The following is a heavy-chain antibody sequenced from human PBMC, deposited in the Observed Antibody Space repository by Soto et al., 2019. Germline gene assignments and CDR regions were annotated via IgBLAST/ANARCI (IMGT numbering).Heavy chain of an antibody. V-gene: IGHV3-64*01. CDR2: ISSNGGST. Sequence: EVQLVESGGGLVQPGGSLRLSCAASGFTFSSYAMHWVRQAPGKGLEYVSAISSNGGSTYYANSVKGRFTISRDNSKNTLYLQMGSLRAEDMAVYYCARGVSGSCLFDYWGQGTLVTVSS. CDR3: ARGVSGSCLFDY. D-gene: IGHD1-26*01. J-gene: IGHJ4*02. CDR1: GFTFSSYA.